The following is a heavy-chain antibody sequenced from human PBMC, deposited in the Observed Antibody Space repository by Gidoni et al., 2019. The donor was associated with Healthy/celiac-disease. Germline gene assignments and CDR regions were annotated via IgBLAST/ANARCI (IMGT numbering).Heavy chain of an antibody. CDR3: AREKQWLPTDYYYYMDV. CDR2: IYTSGST. D-gene: IGHD6-19*01. CDR1: GDSISSYY. Sequence: QVQLQESGPGLVKPSETLSLTSTVSGDSISSYYWSCIRQPAGKGLEGIGRIYTSGSTNYNPSLKSRVTMSVDTSKNQVSLKLSSVTAADTAVYYCAREKQWLPTDYYYYMDVWGKGTTVTVSS. V-gene: IGHV4-4*07. J-gene: IGHJ6*03.